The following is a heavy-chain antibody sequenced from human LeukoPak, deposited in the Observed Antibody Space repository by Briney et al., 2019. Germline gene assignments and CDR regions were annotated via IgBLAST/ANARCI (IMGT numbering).Heavy chain of an antibody. CDR3: ARQGRDGYNYVSRNSYYFDY. J-gene: IGHJ4*02. CDR1: GGSFSGYY. Sequence: SETLSLTCAVYGGSFSGYYWSWIRQPPGKGLEWIGEINHSGSTNYNPSLKSRVTISVDTSKNQFSLKLSSVTAADTAVYYCARQGRDGYNYVSRNSYYFDYWGQGALVTVSS. CDR2: INHSGST. D-gene: IGHD5-24*01. V-gene: IGHV4-34*01.